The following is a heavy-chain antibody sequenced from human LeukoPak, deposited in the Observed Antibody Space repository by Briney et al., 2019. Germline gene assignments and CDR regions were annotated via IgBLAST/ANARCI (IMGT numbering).Heavy chain of an antibody. CDR1: GGSISSSSYY. D-gene: IGHD6-19*01. J-gene: IGHJ4*02. Sequence: SETLSLTCTVSGGSISSSSYYWGWIRQPPGKGLEWIGNIYYSGSTYYNPSLKSRVTISVDTSKNQFSLKLSSVTAADTAVYYCARDRQWLRYWGQGTLVTVSS. CDR3: ARDRQWLRY. V-gene: IGHV4-39*02. CDR2: IYYSGST.